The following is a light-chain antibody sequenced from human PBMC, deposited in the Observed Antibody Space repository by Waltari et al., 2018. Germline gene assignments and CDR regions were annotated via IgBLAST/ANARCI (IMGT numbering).Light chain of an antibody. CDR1: SSNIGGND. Sequence: QSVVIQSPSASGTPGQRVTISCSGSSSNIGGNDVSWYQQFPGTAPKLLIYTNNQRPSGVPDRISGSKSGTSASLVISGLQSEDEADYYCATWEDSLNGWVFGGGTKLTVL. CDR2: TNN. CDR3: ATWEDSLNGWV. J-gene: IGLJ3*02. V-gene: IGLV1-44*01.